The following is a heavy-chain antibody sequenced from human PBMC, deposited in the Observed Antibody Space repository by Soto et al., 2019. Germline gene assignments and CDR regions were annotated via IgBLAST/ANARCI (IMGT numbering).Heavy chain of an antibody. D-gene: IGHD2-15*01. Sequence: SETLSLTCAVYGGSFSGYYWSWIRQPPGKGLEWIGEINHSGSTNYNPSLKSRVTISVDTSKNQFSLKLSSVTAADTAVYYCARAGRGVVAANTGYMDVWGKGTTVTVSS. CDR2: INHSGST. V-gene: IGHV4-34*01. J-gene: IGHJ6*03. CDR1: GGSFSGYY. CDR3: ARAGRGVVAANTGYMDV.